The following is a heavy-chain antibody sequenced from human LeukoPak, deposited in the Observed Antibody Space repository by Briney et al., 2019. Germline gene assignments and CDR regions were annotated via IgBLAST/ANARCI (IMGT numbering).Heavy chain of an antibody. CDR2: IRSKANSYAT. D-gene: IGHD1-26*01. CDR1: GFTFSGSA. Sequence: GGSLRLSCAASGFTFSGSAMHWVRQASGKGLEWVGRIRSKANSYATAYAASVKGRFTISRDDSKNTAYLQMNSLKTEDTAVYYCIRLGGSFIWGQGTLVTVSS. J-gene: IGHJ4*02. CDR3: IRLGGSFI. V-gene: IGHV3-73*01.